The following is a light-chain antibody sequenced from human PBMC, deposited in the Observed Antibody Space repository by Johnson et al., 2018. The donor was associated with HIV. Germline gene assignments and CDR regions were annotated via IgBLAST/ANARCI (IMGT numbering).Light chain of an antibody. Sequence: SILTQPPSVSAAPGQTVTISCSGSSSNVGSSFVSWYRQVPGTAPKLLIYDNNKRPSGIPDRFSASKSGTSATLAITGLQTGDEADYYCGTWISTGSVFGSGTKFTVL. CDR3: GTWISTGSV. CDR2: DNN. CDR1: SSNVGSSF. V-gene: IGLV1-51*01. J-gene: IGLJ1*01.